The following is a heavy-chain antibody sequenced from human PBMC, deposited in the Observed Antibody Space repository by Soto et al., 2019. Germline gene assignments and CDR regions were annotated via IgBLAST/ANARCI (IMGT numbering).Heavy chain of an antibody. CDR2: ILGSSLYI. CDR3: ARAFEDFVWGSYPSHY. V-gene: IGHV3-21*01. J-gene: IGHJ4*02. D-gene: IGHD3-16*02. Sequence: EVHLVESGGGLVKPGGSLRLSCAASGFTISSYAMNWVRQAPGQGLEWVSSILGSSLYIHYTDSVKGRFTVSRDNEKNSLFLQMDSLRAEDTAVYYCARAFEDFVWGSYPSHYWGQGILVTVSS. CDR1: GFTISSYA.